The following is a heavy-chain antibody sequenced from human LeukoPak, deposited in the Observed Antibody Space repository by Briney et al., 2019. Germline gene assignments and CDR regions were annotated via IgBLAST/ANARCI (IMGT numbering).Heavy chain of an antibody. J-gene: IGHJ4*02. V-gene: IGHV4-39*07. CDR3: ARGYCSNTRCYEEMATILPDY. CDR2: IYYSGST. Sequence: PSETLSLTCTVSGGSISSSSYYWGWIRQPPGKGLEWIGSIYYSGSTYYNPSLKSRVTISVDTSKNQFSLKLSSVTAADTAVYYCARGYCSNTRCYEEMATILPDYWGQGALVTVSS. D-gene: IGHD2-2*01. CDR1: GGSISSSSYY.